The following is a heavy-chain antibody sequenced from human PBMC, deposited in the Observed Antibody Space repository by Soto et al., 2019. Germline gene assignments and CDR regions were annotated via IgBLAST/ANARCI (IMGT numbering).Heavy chain of an antibody. J-gene: IGHJ3*02. V-gene: IGHV3-23*01. D-gene: IGHD1-26*01. CDR3: VKGRGAFDDFEI. CDR1: GFTFSSSP. Sequence: EVQLLESGGGLVQPGGSLRLSCAASGFTFSSSPMNWVRRAPGKGLEWVSTISDSGVNTYSADSVKGRFTVSRDNSKNTLYLQMNSLRAEDTAVYFCVKGRGAFDDFEIWGQGTMVTVSS. CDR2: ISDSGVNT.